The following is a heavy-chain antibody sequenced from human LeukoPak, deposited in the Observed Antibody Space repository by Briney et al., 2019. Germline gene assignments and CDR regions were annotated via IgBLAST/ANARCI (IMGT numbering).Heavy chain of an antibody. CDR3: ARQQGEAVAGRYNYYYMDV. V-gene: IGHV4-59*08. CDR1: GGSISSYY. J-gene: IGHJ6*03. CDR2: IYYSGSN. D-gene: IGHD6-19*01. Sequence: PSETLSLTCTVSGGSISSYYWSWIRQPPGKGLEWIGYIYYSGSNNYNPSLKSRVTISVDTSKNQFSLKLSSVTAADTAVYYCARQQGEAVAGRYNYYYMDVWGKGTTVTVSS.